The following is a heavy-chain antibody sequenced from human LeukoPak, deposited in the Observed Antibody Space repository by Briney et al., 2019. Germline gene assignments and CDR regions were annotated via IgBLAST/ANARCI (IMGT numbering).Heavy chain of an antibody. J-gene: IGHJ3*02. CDR2: INHSGST. Sequence: SETLSLTCAVYGGSFSGYYWSWIRQPPGKGLEWIGEINHSGSTNYNPSLKSRVTISVDTSKNQFSLKLSSVTAAGTAVYYCARISSSLAFDIWGQGTMVTVSS. CDR1: GGSFSGYY. D-gene: IGHD6-13*01. V-gene: IGHV4-34*01. CDR3: ARISSSLAFDI.